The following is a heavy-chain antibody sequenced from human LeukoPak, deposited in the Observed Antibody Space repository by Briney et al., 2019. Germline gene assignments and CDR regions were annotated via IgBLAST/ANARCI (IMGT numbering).Heavy chain of an antibody. CDR3: ATEPIVVVVAATRDAFDI. J-gene: IGHJ3*02. CDR1: GFTFSSYS. D-gene: IGHD2-15*01. V-gene: IGHV3-21*01. CDR2: ISSSSSYI. Sequence: GGSLRLSCAASGFTFSSYSMNWVRQAPGKGLEWVSSISSSSSYIYYADSVKGRFTISRDNAKNSLYLQMNSLRAEDTAVYYCATEPIVVVVAATRDAFDIWGQGTMVTVSS.